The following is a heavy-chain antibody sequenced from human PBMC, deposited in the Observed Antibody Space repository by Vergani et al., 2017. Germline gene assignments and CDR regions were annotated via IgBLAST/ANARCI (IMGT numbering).Heavy chain of an antibody. V-gene: IGHV3-30*03. J-gene: IGHJ6*02. CDR3: ARGGYCSSTSCYAVDV. CDR2: ISYDGSNK. CDR1: GFTFSSYG. D-gene: IGHD2-2*01. Sequence: QVQLVESGGGVVQPGRSLRLSCAASGFTFSSYGMHWVRQAPGKGLEWVAVISYDGSNKYYADSVKGRFTISRDNSKNTLYLQMNSLRAEDTAVYYCARGGYCSSTSCYAVDVWGQGTTVTVSS.